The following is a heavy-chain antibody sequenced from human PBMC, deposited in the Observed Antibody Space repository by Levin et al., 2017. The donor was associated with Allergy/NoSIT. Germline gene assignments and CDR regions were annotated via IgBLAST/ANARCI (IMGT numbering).Heavy chain of an antibody. CDR3: ARAYSTSARGGGY. CDR2: ISSSGSTI. D-gene: IGHD2-2*01. Sequence: GGSLRLSCATSGFTFSDYYMSWIRQAPGKGLEWVSDISSSGSTIYYSDSVKGRFTISRDNVKNSLYLQMNSLRAEDTAVYYCARAYSTSARGGGYWGQGTLVTVSS. V-gene: IGHV3-11*01. J-gene: IGHJ4*02. CDR1: GFTFSDYY.